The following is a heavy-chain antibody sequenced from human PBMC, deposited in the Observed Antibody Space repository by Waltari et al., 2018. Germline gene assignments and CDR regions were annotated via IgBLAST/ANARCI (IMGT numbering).Heavy chain of an antibody. CDR1: GFTFSSYA. D-gene: IGHD6-6*01. CDR3: ARASGGGWLVPDFDY. Sequence: QVQLVESGGGVVQPGRSLRLSCAASGFTFSSYAMHWVRQAPGKGLEWVAAISDDGSNKYYADAVKGRFTISRDNSKNTLYLQMNSLSAEDTAVYYCARASGGGWLVPDFDYWGQGTLVTVSS. CDR2: ISDDGSNK. V-gene: IGHV3-30-3*01. J-gene: IGHJ4*02.